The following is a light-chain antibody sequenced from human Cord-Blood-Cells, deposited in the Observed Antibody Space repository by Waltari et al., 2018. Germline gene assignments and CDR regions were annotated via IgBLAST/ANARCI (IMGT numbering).Light chain of an antibody. Sequence: QSALTQPPSASGSPGQSVTISCTGTSSDVGGYNYVSWYQQHPGKAPKLMIYDVSKRPSGVPDRFSASKSGNTASLTVSVLQAEDEADYYCSSYAGSNNVFGTGTKVTVL. V-gene: IGLV2-8*01. CDR1: SSDVGGYNY. CDR3: SSYAGSNNV. J-gene: IGLJ1*01. CDR2: DVS.